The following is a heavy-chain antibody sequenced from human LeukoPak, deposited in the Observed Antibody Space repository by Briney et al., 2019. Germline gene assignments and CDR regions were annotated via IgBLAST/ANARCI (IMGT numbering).Heavy chain of an antibody. Sequence: ASVKVSCKASGYTFTSYGISWVRQAPGQGLEWMGWISAYNGNTNYAQKVQGRVTMTTDTSTSTAYMELRSLRSDDTAVYYCARDQDDSSGYYRDDAFDIWGQGTMVTVSS. V-gene: IGHV1-18*01. CDR3: ARDQDDSSGYYRDDAFDI. J-gene: IGHJ3*02. CDR2: ISAYNGNT. CDR1: GYTFTSYG. D-gene: IGHD3-22*01.